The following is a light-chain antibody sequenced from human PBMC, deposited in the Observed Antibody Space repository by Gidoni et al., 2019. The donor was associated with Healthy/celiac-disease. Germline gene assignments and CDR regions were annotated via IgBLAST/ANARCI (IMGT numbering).Light chain of an antibody. J-gene: IGKJ2*01. V-gene: IGKV3-11*01. CDR2: DES. CDR3: QQRSNWNPRYT. CDR1: QSVSSY. Sequence: EIVFTHSQATLSLSPGVRATLSCRASQSVSSYLAWYQQKTGQAPRLLIYDESNRDTGIPARFSGSGSGTDFTLTISSLEPEDFAVYYCQQRSNWNPRYTFXQXTKLEIK.